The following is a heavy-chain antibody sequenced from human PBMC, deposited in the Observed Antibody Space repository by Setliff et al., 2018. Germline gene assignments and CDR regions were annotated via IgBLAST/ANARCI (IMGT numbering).Heavy chain of an antibody. V-gene: IGHV1-2*04. CDR1: GYTFTGYY. CDR3: ARDRDSSGYPYYFDY. D-gene: IGHD3-22*01. J-gene: IGHJ4*02. CDR2: TNPNSGGT. Sequence: ASVKVSCKASGYTFTGYYMHWVRQAPGQGLEWMGWTNPNSGGTNYAQKFQGWVTMTRDTSISTAYMERSRLRSDDTAVYYCARDRDSSGYPYYFDYWGQGTLVTVS.